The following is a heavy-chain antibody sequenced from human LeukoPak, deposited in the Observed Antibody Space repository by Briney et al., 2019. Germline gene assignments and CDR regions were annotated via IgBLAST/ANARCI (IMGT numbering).Heavy chain of an antibody. CDR3: ARFSSSWSDFDY. CDR1: GYTFTSYG. CDR2: ISAYNGNT. Sequence: EASVKVSCTASGYTFTSYGISWVRQAPGQGLEWMGWISAYNGNTNYAQKLQGRVTMTTDTSTSTAYMELRSLRSDDTAVYYCARFSSSWSDFDYWGQGTLVTVSS. D-gene: IGHD6-13*01. J-gene: IGHJ4*02. V-gene: IGHV1-18*01.